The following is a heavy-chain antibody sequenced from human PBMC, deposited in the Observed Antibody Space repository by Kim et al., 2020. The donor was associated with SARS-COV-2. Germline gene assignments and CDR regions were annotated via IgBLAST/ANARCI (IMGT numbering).Heavy chain of an antibody. CDR1: GFTFSSYA. J-gene: IGHJ6*02. Sequence: GGSLRLSCAASGFTFSSYAMSWVRQAPGKGLEWVSGISGSGGSTDYADSVKGRFTISRDNSKNTLYLQMNSLRAEDTAEYYCGKASSWYYYYGMDVWGQGTTVTVSS. CDR2: ISGSGGST. CDR3: GKASSWYYYYGMDV. V-gene: IGHV3-23*01. D-gene: IGHD6-13*01.